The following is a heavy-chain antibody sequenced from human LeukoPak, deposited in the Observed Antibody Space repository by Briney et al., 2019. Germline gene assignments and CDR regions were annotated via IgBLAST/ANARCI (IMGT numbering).Heavy chain of an antibody. CDR1: GYTFTSYY. CDR3: ARLGIAVLFDY. J-gene: IGHJ4*02. V-gene: IGHV1-46*01. D-gene: IGHD6-19*01. CDR2: INPSGGST. Sequence: ASVKVSCKAFGYTFTSYYMHWVRQAPGQGLEWMGIINPSGGSTSYAQKFQGRVTMTRDTSTSTVYMELSSLRSEDTAVYYCARLGIAVLFDYWGQGTLVTVSS.